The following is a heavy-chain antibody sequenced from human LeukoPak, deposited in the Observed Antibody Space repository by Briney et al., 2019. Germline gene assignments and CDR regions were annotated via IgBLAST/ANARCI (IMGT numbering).Heavy chain of an antibody. CDR3: ARARYCSGGSCRDAFDI. V-gene: IGHV7-4-1*02. J-gene: IGHJ3*02. CDR2: INTNTGNP. Sequence: ASVKVSCKASGYTLTSYAMNWVRQAPGQGLEWMGWINTNTGNPTYAQGFTGRFVFSLDTSVSTAYLQISSLQAEDTAVYYCARARYCSGGSCRDAFDIWGQGTMVTVSS. CDR1: GYTLTSYA. D-gene: IGHD2-15*01.